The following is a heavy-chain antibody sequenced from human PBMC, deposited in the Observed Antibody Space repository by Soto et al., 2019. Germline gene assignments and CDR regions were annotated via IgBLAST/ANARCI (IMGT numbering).Heavy chain of an antibody. CDR2: ISYDGSNK. J-gene: IGHJ4*02. CDR3: AKDTYPGYSSGWPTVDY. V-gene: IGHV3-30*18. CDR1: GFTFSSYG. D-gene: IGHD6-19*01. Sequence: PGGSLRLSCAASGFTFSSYGMHWVRQAPGKGLEWVAVISYDGSNKYYADSVKGRFTISRDNSKNTLYLQMNSLRAEDTAVYYCAKDTYPGYSSGWPTVDYWGPGTLVTVSS.